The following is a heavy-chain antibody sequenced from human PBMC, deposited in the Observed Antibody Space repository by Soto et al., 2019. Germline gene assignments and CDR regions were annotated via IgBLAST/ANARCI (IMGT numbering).Heavy chain of an antibody. CDR1: GLIFSNYK. Sequence: GGSLRLSCAASGLIFSNYKMHWVRQAPGKGLVWVSRISTDGSITDYADSVKGRFTVSRDNAKNTLYLQMNSLRAEDTAVYYCARDTAGLHYWGQGTLVTLSS. CDR3: ARDTAGLHY. CDR2: ISTDGSIT. V-gene: IGHV3-74*01. D-gene: IGHD6-13*01. J-gene: IGHJ4*02.